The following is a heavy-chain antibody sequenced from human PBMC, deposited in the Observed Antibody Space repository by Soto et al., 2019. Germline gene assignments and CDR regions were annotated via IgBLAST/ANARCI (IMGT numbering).Heavy chain of an antibody. V-gene: IGHV4-30-4*01. D-gene: IGHD6-19*01. J-gene: IGHJ4*02. CDR3: ARALSTHIAVAGMGYFDS. Sequence: SETLSLTCTVSGDSVSSVGFHWAWLRRPPGKGLEWIGYIYNGGSTYYRPSLKRRVAISLDASKNHFSLQLTSVTAADTAVYYCARALSTHIAVAGMGYFDSWGPGTLVTVSS. CDR2: IYNGGST. CDR1: GDSVSSVGFH.